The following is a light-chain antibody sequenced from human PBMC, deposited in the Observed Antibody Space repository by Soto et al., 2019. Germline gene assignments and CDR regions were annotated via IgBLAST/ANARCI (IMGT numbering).Light chain of an antibody. CDR1: QSLSSN. Sequence: EIVMTQSPATLCVSPGERVTLSCRASQSLSSNLAWYQQKPGQAPRLLIYGASDRATGIPDRFSGSGSGTDFTLTISRLEPEDFAVYYCQQYGSSGTFGQGTKVDIK. J-gene: IGKJ1*01. CDR2: GAS. V-gene: IGKV3-20*01. CDR3: QQYGSSGT.